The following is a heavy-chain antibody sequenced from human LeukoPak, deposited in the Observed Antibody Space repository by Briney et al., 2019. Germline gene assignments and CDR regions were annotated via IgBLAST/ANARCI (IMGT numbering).Heavy chain of an antibody. V-gene: IGHV4-30-4*01. CDR1: GGTISSGDYY. CDR3: ARGTYYDFWSGYSHFDY. J-gene: IGHJ4*02. CDR2: IYYSGST. Sequence: PSETLSLTCTVSGGTISSGDYYWSWIRQPPGKGLEWIGYIYYSGSTYYNPSLKSRVTISVDTSKNQFPLKLSSVTAADTAVYYCARGTYYDFWSGYSHFDYWGQGTLVTVSS. D-gene: IGHD3-3*01.